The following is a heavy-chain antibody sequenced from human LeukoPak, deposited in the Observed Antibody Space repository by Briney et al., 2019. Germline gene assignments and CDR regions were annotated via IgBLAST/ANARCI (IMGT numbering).Heavy chain of an antibody. J-gene: IGHJ4*02. CDR2: TRNKANSYTT. CDR3: ARVIPPLDYFDY. CDR1: GFTFSSYW. V-gene: IGHV3-72*01. D-gene: IGHD2-21*01. Sequence: GGSLRLSCAASGFTFSSYWMSWVRQAPGKGLEWVGRTRNKANSYTTEYAASVKGRFTISRDDSKNSLYLQMNSLKTGDTAVHYCARVIPPLDYFDYWGQGTLVTVSS.